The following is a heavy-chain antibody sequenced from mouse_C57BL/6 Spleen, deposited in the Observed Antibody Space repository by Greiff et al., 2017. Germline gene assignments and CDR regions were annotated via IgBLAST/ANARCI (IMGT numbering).Heavy chain of an antibody. V-gene: IGHV1-64*01. D-gene: IGHD2-4*01. CDR3: AMIYYDYDVGFAY. Sequence: QVQLQQPGAELVKPGASVKLSCKASGYTFTSYWMHWVKQRPGQGLEWIGMIHHNSGSTNYNEKFKSKATLTVDKSSSTAYMQLSSLTSEDSAVYYCAMIYYDYDVGFAYWGQGTLVTVSA. CDR1: GYTFTSYW. CDR2: IHHNSGST. J-gene: IGHJ3*01.